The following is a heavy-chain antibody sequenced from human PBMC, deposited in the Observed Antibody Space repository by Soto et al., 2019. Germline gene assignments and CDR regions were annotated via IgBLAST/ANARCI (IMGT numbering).Heavy chain of an antibody. Sequence: EVQLVQSGAEVKKPGESLKISCKGSGYSFTTYWIGWVRQMPGKGLEWMGIIYPDDSDTRYSPSFQGQVTISVDKSISTAYLQWSSLKASDTAIYYCGRAMVVAATSNAFDIWGPGTMVTVSS. V-gene: IGHV5-51*01. D-gene: IGHD2-15*01. CDR3: GRAMVVAATSNAFDI. CDR1: GYSFTTYW. J-gene: IGHJ3*02. CDR2: IYPDDSDT.